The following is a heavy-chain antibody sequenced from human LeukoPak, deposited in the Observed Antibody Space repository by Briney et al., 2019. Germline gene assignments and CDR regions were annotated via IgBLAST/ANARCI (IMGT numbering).Heavy chain of an antibody. CDR3: ARLSEWLLGLY. CDR2: IYYSGST. CDR1: RGSISTYY. D-gene: IGHD3-3*01. V-gene: IGHV4-39*01. Sequence: SETLSLTCTVSRGSISTYYWGWIRQPPGKGLEWIGSIYYSGSTYCNPSLKSRVTISVDTSKNQFSLKLSSVTAADTAVYYCARLSEWLLGLYWGQGTLVTVSS. J-gene: IGHJ4*02.